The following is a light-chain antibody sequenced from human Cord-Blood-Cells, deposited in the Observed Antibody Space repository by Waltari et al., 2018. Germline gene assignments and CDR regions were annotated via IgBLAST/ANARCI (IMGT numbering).Light chain of an antibody. CDR1: SSDVGGYNY. Sequence: QSALTQPRSVSGSPGQSVTISCTGTSSDVGGYNYVSWYQQHPGKAPKLMIYHVRKRPSGVPVRFSGSKSGTTASRTISGLQAEDEAVYYCCSYAGSYTVFGGGTKLTVL. CDR3: CSYAGSYTV. V-gene: IGLV2-11*01. J-gene: IGLJ3*02. CDR2: HVR.